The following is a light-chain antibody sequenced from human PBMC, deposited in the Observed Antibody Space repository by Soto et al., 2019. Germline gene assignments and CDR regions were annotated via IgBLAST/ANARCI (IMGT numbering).Light chain of an antibody. Sequence: QSALTQPASVSGSPGQSITISCTGTSSDVVVYNYVSWYQQHPGKAPKLMIYDVSNRPSGVSNRFSGSKSGNTASLTISGLQAEDEADYYCGSSTSRNSLLFGGGTKLTVL. CDR1: SSDVVVYNY. J-gene: IGLJ2*01. V-gene: IGLV2-14*01. CDR2: DVS. CDR3: GSSTSRNSLL.